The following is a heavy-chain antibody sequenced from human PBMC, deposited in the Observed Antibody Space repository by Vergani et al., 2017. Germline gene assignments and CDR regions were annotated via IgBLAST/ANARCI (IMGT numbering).Heavy chain of an antibody. CDR2: IYYSGST. Sequence: QVQLEESGPGLVKPSETLSLTCTVSNDSVSNTFYYWGWIRQTPGKGLEWIGSIYYSGSTYYNPSLESRVTMSVDTSKSQFSLKLSSVTAADTAVCYCTRHWAVGAANNWFDPWGQGTLVTVSS. D-gene: IGHD2-15*01. V-gene: IGHV4-39*01. CDR3: TRHWAVGAANNWFDP. J-gene: IGHJ5*02. CDR1: NDSVSNTFYY.